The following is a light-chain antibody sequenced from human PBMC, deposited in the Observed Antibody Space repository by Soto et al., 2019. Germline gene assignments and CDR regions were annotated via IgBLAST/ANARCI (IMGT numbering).Light chain of an antibody. V-gene: IGKV3-15*01. CDR3: QQNNSGPSRT. J-gene: IGKJ1*01. CDR1: ESVSNSY. Sequence: VAVTQSPGTLSLSPGEGSTLSCRASESVSNSYLAWHQQKPGQAPRLLIYGASTRATGLPARFGGSGSGTEFTLTISSLHSECVAFYYFQQNNSGPSRTFGQGTKVDIK. CDR2: GAS.